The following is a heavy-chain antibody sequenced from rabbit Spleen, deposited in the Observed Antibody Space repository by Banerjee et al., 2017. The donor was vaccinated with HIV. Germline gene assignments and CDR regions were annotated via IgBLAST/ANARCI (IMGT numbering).Heavy chain of an antibody. CDR1: GLDLSSRYW. CDR2: IDTSDGDT. V-gene: IGHV1S40*01. J-gene: IGHJ6*01. D-gene: IGHD1-1*01. CDR3: ARDTSSSFSSYGMDL. Sequence: QSSEESGGDLVKPGASLTLTCKASGLDLSSRYWICWVRQAPGKGLEWIACIDTSDGDTDYANWPKGRFTISKTSSTTVTLQMTSLTAADTATYFCARDTSSSFSSYGMDLWGQGTLVTVS.